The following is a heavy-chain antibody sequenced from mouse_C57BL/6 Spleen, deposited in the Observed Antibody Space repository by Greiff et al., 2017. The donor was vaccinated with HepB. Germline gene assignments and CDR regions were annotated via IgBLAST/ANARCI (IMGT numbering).Heavy chain of an antibody. CDR3: ARGRGWLMDY. J-gene: IGHJ2*01. CDR2: INYDGSST. D-gene: IGHD2-3*01. CDR1: GFTFSDYY. V-gene: IGHV5-16*01. Sequence: DVHLVESEGGLVQPGSSMKLSCTASGFTFSDYYMAWVRQVPEKGLEWVANINYDGSSTYYLDSLKSRFIISRDNAKNILYLQMSSLKSEDTATYYCARGRGWLMDYWGQGTTLTVSS.